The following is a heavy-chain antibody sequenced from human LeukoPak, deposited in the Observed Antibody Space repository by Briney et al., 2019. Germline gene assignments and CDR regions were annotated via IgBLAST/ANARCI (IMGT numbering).Heavy chain of an antibody. CDR3: ARGRVDGGAYADYYFDY. V-gene: IGHV4-31*03. J-gene: IGHJ4*02. Sequence: SETLSLTCTVSGGSISSGGYYWSWIRQHPGKGLEWIGYIYYSGSTYYNPSLKSRVTISVDTSKNQFSLKLSSVTAADTAVYYCARGRVDGGAYADYYFDYWGQGTLVTVSS. CDR2: IYYSGST. D-gene: IGHD2-21*01. CDR1: GGSISSGGYY.